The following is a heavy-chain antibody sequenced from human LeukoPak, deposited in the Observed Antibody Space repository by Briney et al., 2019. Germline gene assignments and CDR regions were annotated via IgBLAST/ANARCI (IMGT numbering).Heavy chain of an antibody. CDR2: TYYSGNT. J-gene: IGHJ6*03. V-gene: IGHV4-59*01. Sequence: SETLSLTCTVSGGSISNKYWSWIRQPPGKGLEWIGYTYYSGNTNYNPSLKCRVTILVDTSKNQVSLKLSSVTAADTAVYFCARDWGVGGRPGYMDVWGKGTTVTVSS. CDR1: GGSISNKY. D-gene: IGHD6-6*01. CDR3: ARDWGVGGRPGYMDV.